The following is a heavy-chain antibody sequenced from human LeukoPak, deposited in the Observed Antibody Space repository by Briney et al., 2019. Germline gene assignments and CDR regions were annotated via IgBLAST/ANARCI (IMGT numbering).Heavy chain of an antibody. J-gene: IGHJ4*02. CDR3: AREPSGDYFDY. D-gene: IGHD4-17*01. CDR1: GFTFSSYW. V-gene: IGHV3-7*03. CDR2: IKQDGSDK. Sequence: GGSLRLSCAASGFTFSSYWMSWVRQAPGKGLEWVANIKQDGSDKSYVDSVKGRFTISRDNAKTLLYLQINSLRAEDTAVYYCAREPSGDYFDYWGQGTLVTVSS.